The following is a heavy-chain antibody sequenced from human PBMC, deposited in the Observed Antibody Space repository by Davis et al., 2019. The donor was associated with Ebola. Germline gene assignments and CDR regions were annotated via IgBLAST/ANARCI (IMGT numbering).Heavy chain of an antibody. J-gene: IGHJ5*02. V-gene: IGHV1-69*13. CDR3: ARDDYGDNWFDP. D-gene: IGHD4-17*01. CDR1: RSTFITYA. Sequence: SSVKVSCKASRSTFITYAISWVRQAPGQGLEWMGGIIPIFGTANYAQKFQGRVTITADESTSTAYMELSSLRSEDTAVYYCARDDYGDNWFDPWGQGTLVTVSS. CDR2: IIPIFGTA.